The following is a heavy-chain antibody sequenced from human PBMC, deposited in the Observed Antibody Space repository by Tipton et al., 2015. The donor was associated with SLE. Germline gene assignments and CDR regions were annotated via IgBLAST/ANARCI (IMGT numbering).Heavy chain of an antibody. CDR3: ARHRLRGSMVRGVSWFDP. Sequence: LRLSCTVSGGSISSHYWSWIRQPPGKGLEWIGYIYTSGSTNYNPSLKSRVTTSVDTSKNQFSLKLSSVTAADTAVYYCARHRLRGSMVRGVSWFDPWGQGTLVTVSS. CDR1: GGSISSHY. D-gene: IGHD3-10*01. J-gene: IGHJ5*02. V-gene: IGHV4-59*08. CDR2: IYTSGST.